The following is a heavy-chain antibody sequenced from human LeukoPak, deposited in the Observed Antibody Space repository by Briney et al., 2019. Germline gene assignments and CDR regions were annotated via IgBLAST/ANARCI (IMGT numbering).Heavy chain of an antibody. CDR1: GFTVSSNY. V-gene: IGHV3-66*01. CDR3: ARGRYDSSGYYIDY. D-gene: IGHD3-22*01. J-gene: IGHJ4*02. Sequence: GGSLRLSCAVSGFTVSSNYMSWVGQAPGKGLEWASIIYSGGSTYYADSVKGRFTISRDNSKNTLYLQMNSLRVEDTAVYYCARGRYDSSGYYIDYWGQGPLLPVSS. CDR2: IYSGGST.